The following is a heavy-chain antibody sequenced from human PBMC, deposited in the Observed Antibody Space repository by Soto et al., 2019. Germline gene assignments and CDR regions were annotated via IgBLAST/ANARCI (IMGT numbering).Heavy chain of an antibody. D-gene: IGHD2-8*01. CDR1: GQCFSGYC. CDR2: ITEGGTN. J-gene: IGHJ4*02. Sequence: ETLSLTCAVHGQCFSGYCWTWIRQPPGKGLEWIAEITEGGTNNYSPSLKSRVSIAVDSSKRQFSPTRPSVTAADTAMYYSARGADAMVSPNVDYWSQGSLGTVSS. V-gene: IGHV4-34*01. CDR3: ARGADAMVSPNVDY.